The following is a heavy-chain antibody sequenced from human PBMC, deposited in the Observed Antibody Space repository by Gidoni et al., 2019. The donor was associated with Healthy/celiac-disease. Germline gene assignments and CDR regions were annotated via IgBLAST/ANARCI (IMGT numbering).Heavy chain of an antibody. CDR3: ARDAHISSSWYATHPVNYYYYGMDV. Sequence: QVQLVQSGAEVKKPGASVKVSCKASGYTFTSYYMPWVRQAPGQGLEWMGIINPSGGSTSYAQKFQGRVTMTRDTSTSTVYMELSSLRSEDTAVYYCARDAHISSSWYATHPVNYYYYGMDVWGQGTTVTVSS. CDR2: INPSGGST. D-gene: IGHD6-13*01. V-gene: IGHV1-46*01. J-gene: IGHJ6*02. CDR1: GYTFTSYY.